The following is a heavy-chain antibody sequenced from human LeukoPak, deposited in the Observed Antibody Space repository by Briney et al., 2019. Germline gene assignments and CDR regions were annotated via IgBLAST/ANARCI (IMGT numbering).Heavy chain of an antibody. V-gene: IGHV1-24*01. Sequence: ASVKVSCKVSGYTLTELSMHWVRQAPGKGLEWMGGFDPEDGETIYAQKFQGRVTMTEDTSTDTAYMELSSLRSEDTAVYYCATNPDYYDSSGYPLDYWGQGTLVTISS. J-gene: IGHJ4*02. CDR1: GYTLTELS. CDR2: FDPEDGET. CDR3: ATNPDYYDSSGYPLDY. D-gene: IGHD3-22*01.